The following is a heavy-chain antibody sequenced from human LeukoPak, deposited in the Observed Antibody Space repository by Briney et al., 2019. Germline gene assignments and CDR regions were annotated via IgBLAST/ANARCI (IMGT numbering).Heavy chain of an antibody. CDR3: ARRVLEWLPTGLYYSYGMDV. J-gene: IGHJ6*04. Sequence: GGSLRLSCAASGFTVSSNYMSWVRQAPGKGLEWVSVIYSGGSTYYADSVKGRFTISRDNSKNTLYLQMNSLRAEDTAVYYCARRVLEWLPTGLYYSYGMDVGGKGTTVTVSS. D-gene: IGHD3-3*01. V-gene: IGHV3-53*01. CDR2: IYSGGST. CDR1: GFTVSSNY.